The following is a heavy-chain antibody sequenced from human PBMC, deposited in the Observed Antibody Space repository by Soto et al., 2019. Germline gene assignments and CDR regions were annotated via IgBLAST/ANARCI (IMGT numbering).Heavy chain of an antibody. CDR2: TRNKANSYAA. D-gene: IGHD3-16*01. CDR1: GFRFSDYY. CDR3: ARDTGGSDDF. J-gene: IGHJ4*02. Sequence: EVQLVESGGGLVQPGGSLRLSCAASGFRFSDYYMDWGRQLTGMGLEWFGRTRNKANSYAAEYAPSVRGRFTSSRHDSEDSRFLQLNSLKTEDTAGYYCARDTGGSDDFWGQGALVTVSS. V-gene: IGHV3-72*01.